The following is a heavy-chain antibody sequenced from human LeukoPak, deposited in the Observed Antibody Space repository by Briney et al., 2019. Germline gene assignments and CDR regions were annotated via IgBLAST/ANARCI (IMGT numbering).Heavy chain of an antibody. J-gene: IGHJ6*02. CDR2: INPNSGGT. Sequence: ASVKVSCKASGYTLTGYYMHWVRQAPGQGLEWMGRINPNSGGTNYAQKFQGRVTMTRDTSISTAYMELSRLRSDDTAVYYCARDIGAARPSGYYYYGMDVWGQGTTVTVSS. V-gene: IGHV1-2*06. CDR1: GYTLTGYY. CDR3: ARDIGAARPSGYYYYGMDV. D-gene: IGHD6-6*01.